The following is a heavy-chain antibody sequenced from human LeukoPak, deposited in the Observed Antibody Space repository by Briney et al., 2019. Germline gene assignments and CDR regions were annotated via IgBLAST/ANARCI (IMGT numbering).Heavy chain of an antibody. CDR2: TSSSGSTI. CDR1: GFTFSSYE. D-gene: IGHD1-26*01. J-gene: IGHJ3*02. Sequence: GGSLRLSCAASGFTFSSYEMNWVRQAPGKGLEWVSYTSSSGSTIYYADSVKGRFTISRDNAKNSLYLQMNSLRAEDTAVYYCAREVGRSFDAFDIWGQGTMVTVSS. CDR3: AREVGRSFDAFDI. V-gene: IGHV3-48*03.